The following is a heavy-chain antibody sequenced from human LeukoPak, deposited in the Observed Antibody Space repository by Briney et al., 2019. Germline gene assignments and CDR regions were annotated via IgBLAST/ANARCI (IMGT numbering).Heavy chain of an antibody. J-gene: IGHJ5*02. D-gene: IGHD5-18*01. V-gene: IGHV1-69*05. Sequence: ASVKVSCKASGGTFSSYAISWVRQAPGQGLEWMGGIIPIFGTANYAQKFQGRVTITTDESTSTAYMELSSLRSEDTAVYYCARYGYSYGYKVFRPSGWFDPWGQGTLVTVSS. CDR1: GGTFSSYA. CDR2: IIPIFGTA. CDR3: ARYGYSYGYKVFRPSGWFDP.